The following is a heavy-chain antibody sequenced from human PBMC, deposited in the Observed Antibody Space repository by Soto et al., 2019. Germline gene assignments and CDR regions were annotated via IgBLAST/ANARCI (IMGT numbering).Heavy chain of an antibody. J-gene: IGHJ4*02. Sequence: ASVKVSCKASGYTFTSYAMHWVRQAPGQRLEWMGWINAGNGNTKYSQKFQGRVTISVDKSKNQFSLKLSSVTAADTAVYYCARGGHDSSGYIRLRYWGQGTLVTVSS. CDR2: INAGNGNT. CDR1: GYTFTSYA. D-gene: IGHD3-22*01. CDR3: ARGGHDSSGYIRLRY. V-gene: IGHV1-3*01.